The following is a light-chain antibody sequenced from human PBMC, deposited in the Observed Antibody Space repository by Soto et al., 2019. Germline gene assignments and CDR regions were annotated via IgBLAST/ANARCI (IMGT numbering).Light chain of an antibody. V-gene: IGKV3-20*01. CDR3: QQYGSSPQT. CDR1: QILRSTS. Sequence: EIVLTQSPDTLSLSPGERSSLSCRASQILRSTSLAWYQQKPGQAPRLLIYGASSGATGIPDRFSGSGSGTDFTLTISRLEPEDFAVYYCQQYGSSPQTFGQGTKVDIK. J-gene: IGKJ1*01. CDR2: GAS.